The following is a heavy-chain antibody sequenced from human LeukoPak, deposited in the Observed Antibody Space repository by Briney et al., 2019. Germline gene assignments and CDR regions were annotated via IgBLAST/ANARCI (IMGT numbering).Heavy chain of an antibody. J-gene: IGHJ4*02. CDR1: GGSISSGSYY. D-gene: IGHD3-22*01. CDR3: AREGYYYDSSGYYRRFDY. Sequence: SETLSLTCTVSGGSISSGSYYWSWIRQPAGKGLEWIGRIYTSGSTNYNPSLKSRVTISVDTSKNQFSLKLSSVTAADTAVYYCAREGYYYDSSGYYRRFDYWGQGTLVTVSS. CDR2: IYTSGST. V-gene: IGHV4-61*02.